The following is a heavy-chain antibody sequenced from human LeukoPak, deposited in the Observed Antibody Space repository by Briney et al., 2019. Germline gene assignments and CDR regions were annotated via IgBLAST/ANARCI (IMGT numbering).Heavy chain of an antibody. J-gene: IGHJ4*02. Sequence: GGSLRLSCAASGFSFSDHYMSWLRQAPGKGLEWVSYISSSRSFTNYADFVKGRFTISRDTAKNSLYLQMNSLRAEDTAVYYCARLRGYSYGLDYWGQGILVTVSS. CDR1: GFSFSDHY. CDR2: ISSSRSFT. V-gene: IGHV3-11*03. CDR3: ARLRGYSYGLDY. D-gene: IGHD5-18*01.